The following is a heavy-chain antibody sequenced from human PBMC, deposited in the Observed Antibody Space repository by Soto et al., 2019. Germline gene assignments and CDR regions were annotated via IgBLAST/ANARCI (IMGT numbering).Heavy chain of an antibody. J-gene: IGHJ3*02. Sequence: QLHLVQSGAVVKKPGASVTVSCSASGYPVTAYYMHWVRQAPGRGLEWMGGINPATGAAKYTQTFRGTFTMTREASMSTGFMEPSGLTCEDTAVFYSARSGGVGVAGSAAFDMWGQGTLVTVSS. CDR1: GYPVTAYY. CDR2: INPATGAA. CDR3: ARSGGVGVAGSAAFDM. D-gene: IGHD3-3*01. V-gene: IGHV1-2*02.